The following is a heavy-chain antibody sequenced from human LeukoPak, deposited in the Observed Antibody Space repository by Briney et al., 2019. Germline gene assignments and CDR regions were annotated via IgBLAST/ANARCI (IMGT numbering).Heavy chain of an antibody. CDR1: GFTFSDSG. Sequence: PGGSLRLSCAASGFTFSDSGMNWVRQAPGKGLEWVSGVDRGNGATYYADSVKRRFTISRDNSKNTLYLQMNSLQTEDTAIYYCAKGVATSLSDAFDFWGQGIMVTVSS. CDR2: VDRGNGAT. D-gene: IGHD1-26*01. CDR3: AKGVATSLSDAFDF. J-gene: IGHJ3*01. V-gene: IGHV3-23*01.